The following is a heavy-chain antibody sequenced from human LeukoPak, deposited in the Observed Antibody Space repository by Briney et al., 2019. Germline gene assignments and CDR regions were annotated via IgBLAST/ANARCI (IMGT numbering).Heavy chain of an antibody. CDR1: GGSISSGGYY. V-gene: IGHV4-31*03. Sequence: SQTLSLTCTVSGGSISSGGYYWSWIRQHPGKGLEWIGYIYYSGSTYYNPSLKSRVTISVDTSKNQFSLKLSSVTAADTAVYYCARHRDGYNFMGNDYWGQGTLVTVSS. J-gene: IGHJ4*02. CDR3: ARHRDGYNFMGNDY. CDR2: IYYSGST. D-gene: IGHD5-12*01.